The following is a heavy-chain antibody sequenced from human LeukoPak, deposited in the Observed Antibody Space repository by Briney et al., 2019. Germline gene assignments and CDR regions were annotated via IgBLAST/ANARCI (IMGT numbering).Heavy chain of an antibody. J-gene: IGHJ4*02. V-gene: IGHV1-69-2*01. D-gene: IGHD5-24*01. CDR3: ATERPSRDGYNHYFDY. Sequence: ASVKISCKVSGYTFTDYYMHRVQQAPGKGLEWMGLVDPEDGETIYAEKFQGRVTITADTSTDTAYMELSSLRSEDTAVYYCATERPSRDGYNHYFDYWGQGTLVTVSS. CDR1: GYTFTDYY. CDR2: VDPEDGET.